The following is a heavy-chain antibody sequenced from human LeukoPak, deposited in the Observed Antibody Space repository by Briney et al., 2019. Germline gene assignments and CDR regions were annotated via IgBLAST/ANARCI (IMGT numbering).Heavy chain of an antibody. CDR1: GFSFSTSW. CDR2: ISSDGSTT. CDR3: ASSGWFDP. Sequence: PGGSLRLSCVASGFSFSTSWMHWVRQVPGKGLVWVARISSDGSTTTHADSVKGRFTISRDNTKNTLYLQMNSLRVEDTAVYYCASSGWFDPWGRGTLVTVSS. D-gene: IGHD1-1*01. J-gene: IGHJ5*02. V-gene: IGHV3-74*03.